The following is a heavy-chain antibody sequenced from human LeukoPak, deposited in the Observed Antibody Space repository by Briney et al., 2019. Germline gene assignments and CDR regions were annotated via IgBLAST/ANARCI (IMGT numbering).Heavy chain of an antibody. Sequence: GGSLRLSCAGSGFTFSSHSMNWVRQAPGKGLEWVSSISTSSSYIYYADSVKGRLTISRDNAKNSLYLQLNSLRAEDTAVYYCARAVDNHYSYNMDVWGKGTTVTVSS. J-gene: IGHJ6*03. CDR1: GFTFSSHS. CDR2: ISTSSSYI. V-gene: IGHV3-21*01. CDR3: ARAVDNHYSYNMDV. D-gene: IGHD1-14*01.